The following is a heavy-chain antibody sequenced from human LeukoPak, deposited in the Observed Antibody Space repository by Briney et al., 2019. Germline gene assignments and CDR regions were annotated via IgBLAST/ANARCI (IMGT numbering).Heavy chain of an antibody. V-gene: IGHV3-33*01. D-gene: IGHD3-10*01. J-gene: IGHJ4*02. CDR2: IWSDGSNK. CDR1: GFTFSDYG. Sequence: GGSLRLSCAASGFTFSDYGIHWVRQAPGKGLEWVEVIWSDGSNKYYADSVKGRFTISRDNSKKTLYLQMNRLRVEDTAVYYCVRASGSFDYWGQGTLVTVSS. CDR3: VRASGSFDY.